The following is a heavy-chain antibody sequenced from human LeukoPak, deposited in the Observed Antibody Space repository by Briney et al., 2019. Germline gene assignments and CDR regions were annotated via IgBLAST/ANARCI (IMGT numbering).Heavy chain of an antibody. CDR1: GFMFDDYV. CDR3: AKRGAYNWNYGYYYMDV. Sequence: GGSLRLSCAASGFMFDDYVMHWVRQAPGKGLEWVSLISWDGGKTYYEDSVKGRFTISRDNRKNSLYMEMNSLTAEDTALYYCAKRGAYNWNYGYYYMDVWGKGTTVTVTS. CDR2: ISWDGGKT. V-gene: IGHV3-43D*03. D-gene: IGHD1-20*01. J-gene: IGHJ6*03.